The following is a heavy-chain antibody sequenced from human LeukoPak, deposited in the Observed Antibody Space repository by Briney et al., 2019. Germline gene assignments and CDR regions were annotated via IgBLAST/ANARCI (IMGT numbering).Heavy chain of an antibody. J-gene: IGHJ4*02. Sequence: ASVKVSCKASGYTFTSYGISWVRQAPGQGLEWMGWISAYNGNTNYAQKLQGRVTMTADTSTSTAYMEPRSLRSDDTAVYYCARFRTDYDILTGPYYFDYWGQGTLVTVSS. CDR2: ISAYNGNT. D-gene: IGHD3-9*01. V-gene: IGHV1-18*01. CDR1: GYTFTSYG. CDR3: ARFRTDYDILTGPYYFDY.